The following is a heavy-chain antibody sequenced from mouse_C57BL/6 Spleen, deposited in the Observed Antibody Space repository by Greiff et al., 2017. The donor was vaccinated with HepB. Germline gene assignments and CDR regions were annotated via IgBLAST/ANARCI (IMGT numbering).Heavy chain of an antibody. CDR2: ISYDGSN. CDR3: ARRSSGYGFDY. Sequence: DVQLQESGPGLVKPSQSLSLTCSVTGYSITSGYYWNWIRQFPGNKLEWMGYISYDGSNNYNPSLKNRISITRDTSKNQFFLKLNSVTTEDTATYYCARRSSGYGFDYWGQGTTLTVSS. V-gene: IGHV3-6*01. J-gene: IGHJ2*01. D-gene: IGHD3-2*02. CDR1: GYSITSGYY.